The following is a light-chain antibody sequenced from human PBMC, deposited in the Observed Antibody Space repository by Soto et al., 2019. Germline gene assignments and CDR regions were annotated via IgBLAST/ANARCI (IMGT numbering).Light chain of an antibody. V-gene: IGLV1-40*01. CDR1: SSNIGAGYD. J-gene: IGLJ2*01. CDR3: QSYDSSQSGSV. Sequence: QSVLTQPPSVSGAPGQRVTISCTGSSSNIGAGYDVHWYQQLPGTAPKLLIYGNSNRPSWVPDRFSGSKSGTTASLAINGLQAEDEADYYCQSYDSSQSGSVFGGGTKLTVL. CDR2: GNS.